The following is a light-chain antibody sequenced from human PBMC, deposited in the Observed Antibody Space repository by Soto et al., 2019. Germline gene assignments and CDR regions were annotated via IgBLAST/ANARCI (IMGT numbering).Light chain of an antibody. CDR3: QQSYSLPLT. CDR1: QSISDY. CDR2: GAS. Sequence: DIQMTQSPSSLSASVGDRVAITCRSSQSISDYLNWYQQKRGKALKLVIYGASNLQSGVPPRFSGSGSGSEFTLTISGLQPDDFAIYFCQQSYSLPLTFGPGTKVDV. J-gene: IGKJ3*01. V-gene: IGKV1-39*01.